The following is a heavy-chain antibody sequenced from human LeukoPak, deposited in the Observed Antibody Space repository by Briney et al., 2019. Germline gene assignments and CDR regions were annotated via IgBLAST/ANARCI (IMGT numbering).Heavy chain of an antibody. CDR1: GYTFTGYY. CDR2: INPNSGGT. CDR3: ARGRVAAAGTFGAEYFQL. V-gene: IGHV1-2*04. J-gene: IGHJ1*01. D-gene: IGHD6-13*01. Sequence: ASVKVSCKASGYTFTGYYMHWVRQAPGQGLEWMGWINPNSGGTNYAQKFQGWVTMTRDTSISTAYMEPSRLRSDDTAVYYCARGRVAAAGTFGAEYFQLWGQGTLVTVSS.